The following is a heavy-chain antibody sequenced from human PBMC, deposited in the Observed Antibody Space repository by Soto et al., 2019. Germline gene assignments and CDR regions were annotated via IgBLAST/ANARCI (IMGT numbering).Heavy chain of an antibody. CDR2: IYHSGST. V-gene: IGHV4-38-2*01. Sequence: SETLPLTCAVSGYSISSGYYWGWIRQPPGKGLEWIGSIYHSGSTYYNPSLKSRVTISVDTSKNQFSLKLSSVTAADTAVYYCARGLALRRGPWNWFDPWGQGTLVTVSS. CDR3: ARGLALRRGPWNWFDP. D-gene: IGHD2-21*02. J-gene: IGHJ5*02. CDR1: GYSISSGYY.